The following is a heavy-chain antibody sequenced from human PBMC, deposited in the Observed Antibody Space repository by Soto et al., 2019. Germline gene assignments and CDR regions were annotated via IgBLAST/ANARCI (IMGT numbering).Heavy chain of an antibody. D-gene: IGHD3-10*01. V-gene: IGHV3-23*01. CDR1: GLTFSSYA. J-gene: IGHJ6*02. Sequence: GGSLRLSCAASGLTFSSYAMSWVRQAPGKGLEWVSAISGSGGSTYYADSVKGRFTISRDNSKNTLYLQMNSLRAEDRAVYYCAKEGGSITMVRGVNLSYYGMDVWGQGTTVTVSS. CDR2: ISGSGGST. CDR3: AKEGGSITMVRGVNLSYYGMDV.